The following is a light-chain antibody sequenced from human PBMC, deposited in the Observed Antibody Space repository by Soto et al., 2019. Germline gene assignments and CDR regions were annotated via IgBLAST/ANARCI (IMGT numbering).Light chain of an antibody. V-gene: IGKV3-20*01. CDR2: GAS. CDR1: QSVCSRC. CDR3: QHYGTTPWT. J-gene: IGKJ1*01. Sequence: EIVLTQSPGTLSLSPGESVTLSCRASQSVCSRCLAWYQQKPGQSPRLLIYGASSRATGIPDRFSGSGSGTDFTLTISRLEPEDFAVYSCQHYGTTPWTFGQGTKVGIK.